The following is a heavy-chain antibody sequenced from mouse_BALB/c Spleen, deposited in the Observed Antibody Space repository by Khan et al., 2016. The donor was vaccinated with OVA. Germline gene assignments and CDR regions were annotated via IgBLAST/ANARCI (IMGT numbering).Heavy chain of an antibody. J-gene: IGHJ2*01. CDR3: ARRHGYFDY. V-gene: IGHV9-1*02. D-gene: IGHD1-1*02. Sequence: QIQLVQSGPELKKPGETVKISCKASGYIFTNYGLNWVKQAPGKGLEWMAWLNTYTGNSTYADDFKGRFAFSLDTSTSTAYLQISDLKNEDMATYFCARRHGYFDYWGQGTTLTVSS. CDR1: GYIFTNYG. CDR2: LNTYTGNS.